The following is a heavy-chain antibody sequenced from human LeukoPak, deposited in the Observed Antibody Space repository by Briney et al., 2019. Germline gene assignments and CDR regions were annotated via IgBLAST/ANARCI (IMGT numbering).Heavy chain of an antibody. CDR1: GYSFTSYY. Sequence: GASVKVSCKTSGYSFTSYYIHWVRQAPGQGLEWMGWTNPSSGGTEYAQKFQGRVTMTGDTSISTAYMELSRLRSDDTAVYYCARDRGSSWYVDYWGQGTLVTVSS. D-gene: IGHD6-13*01. V-gene: IGHV1-2*02. J-gene: IGHJ4*02. CDR2: TNPSSGGT. CDR3: ARDRGSSWYVDY.